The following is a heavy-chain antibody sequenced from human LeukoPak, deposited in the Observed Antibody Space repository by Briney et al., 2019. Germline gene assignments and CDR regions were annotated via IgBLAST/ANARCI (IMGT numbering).Heavy chain of an antibody. CDR3: ARKYCSGATWYYFYN. Sequence: GGSLRLPCAVSGFTFSSYSMNWVRQAPGKGLEWTSTITRDGSETYYADSVKGRFAITRDNAKDSLYLQMNSLRAEDTGVYYCARKYCSGATWYYFYNWGPGTQVTVSS. CDR2: ITRDGSET. CDR1: GFTFSSYS. J-gene: IGHJ4*02. V-gene: IGHV3-21*01. D-gene: IGHD2-15*01.